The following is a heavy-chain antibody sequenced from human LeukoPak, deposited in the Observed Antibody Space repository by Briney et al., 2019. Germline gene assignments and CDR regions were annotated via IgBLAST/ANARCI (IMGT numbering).Heavy chain of an antibody. CDR3: ARPTKEGSSWYWWFDP. D-gene: IGHD6-13*01. V-gene: IGHV3-74*01. CDR1: GFTFSSYW. J-gene: IGHJ5*02. CDR2: INNDGSST. Sequence: GGSLRLYCAASGFTFSSYWMHWVRQAPGNGLVWVSRINNDGSSTSYADSVKGRFTISGDNAKNTLYLQMNSLRAEDTAVYYCARPTKEGSSWYWWFDPWGQGTLVTVSS.